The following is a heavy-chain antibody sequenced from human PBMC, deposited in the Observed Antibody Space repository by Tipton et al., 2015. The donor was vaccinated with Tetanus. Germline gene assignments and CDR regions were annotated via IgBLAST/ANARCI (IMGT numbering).Heavy chain of an antibody. CDR2: SWYDGTDK. J-gene: IGHJ4*02. CDR3: AREADRSGGSSFSGDFDS. CDR1: GFIFSSYG. D-gene: IGHD2-15*01. Sequence: SGFIFSSYGIHWVRQAPGKGLEWLAVSWYDGTDKYYADSVKGRFTISRDNSKNTLYLQMNSLRAEDTALYYCAREADRSGGSSFSGDFDSWGQGTQVTVSS. V-gene: IGHV3-33*01.